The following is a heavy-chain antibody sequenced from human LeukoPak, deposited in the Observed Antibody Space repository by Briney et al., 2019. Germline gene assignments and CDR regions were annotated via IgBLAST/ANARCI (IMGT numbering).Heavy chain of an antibody. J-gene: IGHJ4*02. CDR3: NTGSLVLNY. CDR1: GFTVNSNY. Sequence: GGSLRLSCAASGFTVNSNYMSWVRQAPGKGLEWVGRIKSKTEGGTTDYAAPVKGRFTISRDDSKNTLYLQMNSLKTEDTAVYYCNTGSLVLNYWGQGTLVTVSS. CDR2: IKSKTEGGTT. D-gene: IGHD3-16*01. V-gene: IGHV3-15*01.